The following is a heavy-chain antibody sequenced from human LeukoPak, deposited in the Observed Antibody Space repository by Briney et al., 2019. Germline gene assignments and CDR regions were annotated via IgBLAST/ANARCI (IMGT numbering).Heavy chain of an antibody. Sequence: SETLSLTCAVSDVSFTNYYWTWIRQSPGKGLEWLGEISHTGNTHYNPSLKSRVTVSVDISADMSTTRVSLNLKSVTAADTAVYYCARDPSGGDRLEDWFDPWGQGTLVTVSS. CDR3: ARDPSGGDRLEDWFDP. V-gene: IGHV4-34*01. J-gene: IGHJ5*02. CDR2: ISHTGNT. CDR1: DVSFTNYY.